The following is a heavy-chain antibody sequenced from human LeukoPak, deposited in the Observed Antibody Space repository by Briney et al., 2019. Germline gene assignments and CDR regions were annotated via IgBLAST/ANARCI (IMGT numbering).Heavy chain of an antibody. CDR1: GFTFSSYA. CDR3: VKDRGGLSSDLGYFDY. J-gene: IGHJ4*02. V-gene: IGHV3-64D*06. CDR2: ISSNGGST. D-gene: IGHD6-19*01. Sequence: PGGSLRLSCSASGFTFSSYAMHWVRQAPGKGLEYVSAISSNGGSTYYADSVKGRFTISRDNSKNTLYLQMSSLRAEDPAVYYCVKDRGGLSSDLGYFDYWGQGTLVTVSS.